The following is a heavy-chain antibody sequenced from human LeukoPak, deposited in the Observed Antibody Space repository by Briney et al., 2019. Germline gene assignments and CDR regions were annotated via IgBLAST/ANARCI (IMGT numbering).Heavy chain of an antibody. V-gene: IGHV3-30*01. J-gene: IGHJ6*03. CDR2: ISYDGSKK. Sequence: GGSLRLSCAASGFTVSSNAIHWVRQAPGKGLEWVAVISYDGSKKFYADSVQGRFTISRDNSKNTLYLQMNSLRAEDTAVYSCAKERVPPASGVFTYYMDVWGKGTTVIVSS. CDR3: AKERVPPASGVFTYYMDV. D-gene: IGHD3-10*01. CDR1: GFTVSSNA.